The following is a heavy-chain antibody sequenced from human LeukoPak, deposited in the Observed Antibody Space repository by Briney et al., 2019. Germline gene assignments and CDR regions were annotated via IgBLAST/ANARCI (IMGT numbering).Heavy chain of an antibody. V-gene: IGHV3-53*01. CDR2: IYSGGNI. D-gene: IGHD2-15*01. Sequence: GGSLRLSCAAAGFTVSSTYMSWVRQAPGKGLEWVSVIYSGGNIYYIDSVKGRFTISRDTSKNTLYLQMNSLRAEDTAVYFCASRHCSGGGCYFAGADPFDYWGQGTLVTVSS. CDR1: GFTVSSTY. CDR3: ASRHCSGGGCYFAGADPFDY. J-gene: IGHJ4*02.